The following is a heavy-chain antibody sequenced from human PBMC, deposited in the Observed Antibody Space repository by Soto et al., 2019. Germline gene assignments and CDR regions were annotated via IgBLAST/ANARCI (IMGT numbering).Heavy chain of an antibody. CDR2: IYYSGST. CDR3: ARAVVVVVAATPYYYMDV. V-gene: IGHV4-59*01. Sequence: SETLSLTCTVSGGSISSYYWSWIRQPPGKGLEWIGYIYYSGSTNYNPSLKSRVTISVDTSKNQFSLKLSSVTAADTAVYYCARAVVVVVAATPYYYMDVWGKGTTVTVSS. D-gene: IGHD2-15*01. J-gene: IGHJ6*03. CDR1: GGSISSYY.